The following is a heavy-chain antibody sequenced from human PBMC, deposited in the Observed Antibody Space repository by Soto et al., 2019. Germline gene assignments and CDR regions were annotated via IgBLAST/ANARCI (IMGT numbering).Heavy chain of an antibody. J-gene: IGHJ6*02. CDR1: GGTFSSYA. CDR3: AREEGIAAAGTYYYGMDV. Sequence: QVQLVQSGAEVKKPGSSVKVSCTASGGTFSSYAISWVRQAPGQGLEWMGGIIPIFGTANYAQKFQGRVTITADESTSTAYMEPSSLRSEDTAVYYCAREEGIAAAGTYYYGMDVWGQGTTVTVSS. CDR2: IIPIFGTA. V-gene: IGHV1-69*01. D-gene: IGHD6-13*01.